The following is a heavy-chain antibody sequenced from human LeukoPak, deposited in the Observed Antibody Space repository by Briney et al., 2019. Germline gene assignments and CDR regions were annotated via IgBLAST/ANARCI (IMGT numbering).Heavy chain of an antibody. V-gene: IGHV4-59*11. CDR3: ARDRHPYYYDSSGYGPGAFDI. J-gene: IGHJ3*02. D-gene: IGHD3-22*01. CDR1: GGSISSHY. CDR2: IYYSGST. Sequence: SETLSLTCTVSGGSISSHYWSWIRQPPGKGLEWIGYIYYSGSTNCNPSLKSRVTISVDTSKNQFSLKLSSVTAADTAVYYCARDRHPYYYDSSGYGPGAFDIWGQGTMVTVSS.